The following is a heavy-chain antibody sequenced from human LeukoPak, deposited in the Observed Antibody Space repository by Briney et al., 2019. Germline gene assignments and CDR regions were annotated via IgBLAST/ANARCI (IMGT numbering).Heavy chain of an antibody. J-gene: IGHJ4*02. CDR1: GGSISSSSYY. CDR3: VSLLEWLLALDY. CDR2: IYYSGST. V-gene: IGHV4-39*01. D-gene: IGHD3-3*01. Sequence: SETLSLTCTVSGGSISSSSYYWGWIRQPPGKGLEWIGSIYYSGSTYYNPSLKSRVTISEDTSKNQFSLKLSSVTAADTAVYYCVSLLEWLLALDYWGQGTLVTVSS.